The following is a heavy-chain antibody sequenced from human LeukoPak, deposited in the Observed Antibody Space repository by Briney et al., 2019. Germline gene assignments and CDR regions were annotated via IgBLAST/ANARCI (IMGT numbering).Heavy chain of an antibody. CDR3: ARGPISGWSADY. CDR1: GFSFRFYS. J-gene: IGHJ4*02. V-gene: IGHV3-48*02. D-gene: IGHD6-19*01. Sequence: GGSLRLSCAASGFSFRFYSMNWVRQTPGKGLEWISYMTSSSKTAYYADSVKGRFTISRDNAKNSLYLQMNSLRDEDTAVYYCARGPISGWSADYWGQGTLVTVSS. CDR2: MTSSSKTA.